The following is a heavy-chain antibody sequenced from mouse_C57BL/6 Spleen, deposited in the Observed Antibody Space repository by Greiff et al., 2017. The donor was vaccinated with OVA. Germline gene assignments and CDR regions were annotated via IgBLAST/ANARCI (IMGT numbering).Heavy chain of an antibody. Sequence: QVQLQQSGPELVKPGASVKISCKASGYAFSSSWMNWVKQRPGKGLEWIGRIYPGDGDTNYNGKFKGKATLTADNSSSTAYMQLSSLTSEDSAVYVCAREGCYYVYALDYWGQGTSVTVSS. V-gene: IGHV1-82*01. D-gene: IGHD1-1*01. J-gene: IGHJ4*01. CDR3: AREGCYYVYALDY. CDR2: IYPGDGDT. CDR1: GYAFSSSW.